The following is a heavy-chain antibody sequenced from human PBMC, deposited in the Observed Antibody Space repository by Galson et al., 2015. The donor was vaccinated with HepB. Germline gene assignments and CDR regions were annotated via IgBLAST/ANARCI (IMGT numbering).Heavy chain of an antibody. J-gene: IGHJ3*02. D-gene: IGHD6-13*01. CDR3: ARDPGIAETRGGAFDI. CDR1: GFTFSSYS. CDR2: ISSSSSYI. Sequence: SLRLSCAASGFTFSSYSMNWVRQAPGKGLEWVSSISSSSSYIYYADSVKGRFTISRDNAKNSLYLQMNSLRAEDTAVYYCARDPGIAETRGGAFDIWGQGTMVTVSS. V-gene: IGHV3-21*01.